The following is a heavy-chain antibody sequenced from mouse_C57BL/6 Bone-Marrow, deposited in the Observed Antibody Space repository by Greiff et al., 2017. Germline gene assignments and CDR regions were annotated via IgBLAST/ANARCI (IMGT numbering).Heavy chain of an antibody. Sequence: EVQLQQSGPVLVKPGASVKMSCKASGYTFTDYYMNWVKQSHGKSLEWIGVINPYNGGTSYNQKFKGKATVTVDKSSSTAYMELNSLTSEDSAVYACARRGDGYPFAYWGQGTLVTVSA. J-gene: IGHJ3*01. V-gene: IGHV1-19*01. CDR1: GYTFTDYY. D-gene: IGHD2-3*01. CDR3: ARRGDGYPFAY. CDR2: INPYNGGT.